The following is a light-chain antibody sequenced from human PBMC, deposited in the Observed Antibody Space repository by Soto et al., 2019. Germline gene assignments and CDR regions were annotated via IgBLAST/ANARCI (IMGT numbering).Light chain of an antibody. V-gene: IGKV1-39*01. CDR3: QQYNSYPIT. CDR1: QSISSY. J-gene: IGKJ5*01. Sequence: DIQMTQSLSSLSASVGDRVTITCRASQSISSYLNWYQQKPGKAPKLLIYAASTLQSGVPSRFSGSGSGTEFTLTISSLQPDDFATYYCQQYNSYPITFGQGTRLEIK. CDR2: AAS.